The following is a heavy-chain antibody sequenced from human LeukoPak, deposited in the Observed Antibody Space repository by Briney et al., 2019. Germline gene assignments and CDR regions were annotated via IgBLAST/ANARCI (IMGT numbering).Heavy chain of an antibody. Sequence: AGGSLRLSCAASGFTFSSYGMHWVRQAPGKGLEWVAVIWYDGSNKYYADSVKGRFTISRDNSKNTLYLQMSSLRAEDTAVYYCARERYYYDSSGYPAYFDYWGQGTLVTVSS. CDR3: ARERYYYDSSGYPAYFDY. CDR1: GFTFSSYG. V-gene: IGHV3-33*01. CDR2: IWYDGSNK. J-gene: IGHJ4*02. D-gene: IGHD3-22*01.